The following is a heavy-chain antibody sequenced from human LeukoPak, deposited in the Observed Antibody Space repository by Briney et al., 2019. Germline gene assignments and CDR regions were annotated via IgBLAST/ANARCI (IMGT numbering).Heavy chain of an antibody. D-gene: IGHD3-9*01. V-gene: IGHV4-59*02. CDR3: ARHSRYSDRNGDGMDDWYADGMDV. Sequence: SETLSLTCTVSGDSVSPFYWSWIRQPPGKGLEWLGHINDGGSSNYNPSLKGRVTISVDTSKNHFSLRLHSVTAADNAVYYCARHSRYSDRNGDGMDDWYADGMDVWGRGTSVIVSS. CDR1: GDSVSPFY. CDR2: INDGGSS. J-gene: IGHJ6*02.